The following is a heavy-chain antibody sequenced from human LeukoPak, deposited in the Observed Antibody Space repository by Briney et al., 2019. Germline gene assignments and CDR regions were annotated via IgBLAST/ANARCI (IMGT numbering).Heavy chain of an antibody. CDR1: GFTFSNAW. D-gene: IGHD3-22*01. J-gene: IGHJ4*02. Sequence: PGGSLRLFCAASGFTFSNAWMSWVRHAPGKGLEWGGRIKSKTDGGTTDYAAPVKGRFTISRDDSKNTLYLQMNSLKTEDTAVYYCTTVIYDSSGYYLFDYWGQGTLVTVSS. V-gene: IGHV3-15*01. CDR2: IKSKTDGGTT. CDR3: TTVIYDSSGYYLFDY.